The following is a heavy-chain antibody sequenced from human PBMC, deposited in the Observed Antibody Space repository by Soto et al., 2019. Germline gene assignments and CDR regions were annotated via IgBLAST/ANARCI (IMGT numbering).Heavy chain of an antibody. V-gene: IGHV3-23*01. Sequence: GGSLRLSCAASGFTFSSYAMSWVRQAPGKGLEWVSAISGSGGSTYYADSVKGRFTISRDNSKNTLYLQMNSLRAEDTAVYYYGSGSNIYYYYGMDIWGQGTTVTVSS. CDR3: GSGSNIYYYYGMDI. J-gene: IGHJ6*02. CDR1: GFTFSSYA. D-gene: IGHD3-10*01. CDR2: ISGSGGST.